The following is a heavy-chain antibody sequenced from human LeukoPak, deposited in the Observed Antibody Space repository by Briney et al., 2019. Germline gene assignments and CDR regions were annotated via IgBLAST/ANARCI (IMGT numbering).Heavy chain of an antibody. CDR3: ARGTPSPPKYYYDSSGYRIHFDY. D-gene: IGHD3-22*01. CDR1: GGSISNRSYY. V-gene: IGHV4-39*01. J-gene: IGHJ4*02. Sequence: SETLSLTCTVSGGSISNRSYYWGWIRQPPGKGLEWIGSIYHSGSTYYNPTLKRRVTISVDTSKNQFSLKLSSVTAADTAVYYCARGTPSPPKYYYDSSGYRIHFDYWGQGTLVTVSS. CDR2: IYHSGST.